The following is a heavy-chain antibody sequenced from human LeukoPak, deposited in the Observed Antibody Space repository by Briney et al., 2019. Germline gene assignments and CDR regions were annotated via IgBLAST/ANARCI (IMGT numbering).Heavy chain of an antibody. V-gene: IGHV3-23*01. CDR3: AKGSSGYFADL. D-gene: IGHD3-22*01. Sequence: GSLRLSCAASGFIFNNYGLIWVRQAPGEGLEWVSAISNDGGGTQYADFVEGRFTISRDNSKNTLFLQMSSLRAEDTALYYCAKGSSGYFADLWGQGTLVTVSS. J-gene: IGHJ5*02. CDR1: GFIFNNYG. CDR2: ISNDGGGT.